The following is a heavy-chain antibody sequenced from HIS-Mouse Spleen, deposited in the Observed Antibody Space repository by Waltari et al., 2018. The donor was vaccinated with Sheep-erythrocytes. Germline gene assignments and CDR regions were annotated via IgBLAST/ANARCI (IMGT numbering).Heavy chain of an antibody. D-gene: IGHD3-22*01. Sequence: VQLVESGGGLVQPGGSLRLSCAASGFTFSSYWMSWVRQAPGKGLVWVSRINSDGSSTSYADSVKGRFTISRDNAKNTLYLQMNSLRAEDTAVYYCAREPGRTNYYDSSGYYWPDWYFDLWGRGTLVTVSS. J-gene: IGHJ2*01. V-gene: IGHV3-74*01. CDR2: INSDGSST. CDR3: AREPGRTNYYDSSGYYWPDWYFDL. CDR1: GFTFSSYW.